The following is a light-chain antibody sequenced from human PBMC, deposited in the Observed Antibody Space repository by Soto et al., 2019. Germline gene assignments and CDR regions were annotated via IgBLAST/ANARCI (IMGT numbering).Light chain of an antibody. J-gene: IGKJ5*01. CDR1: QSVSSN. CDR2: DAS. V-gene: IGKV3-15*01. CDR3: QQYNNWPPIT. Sequence: EIAMTQSPATLSVSPGDRATLSCRASQSVSSNLAWYQQKPGQAPRLLIYDASTRASGIPGRFSGSGSGTEVTLSISSLQSEDFAVYYCQQYNNWPPITFGQGTRLEIK.